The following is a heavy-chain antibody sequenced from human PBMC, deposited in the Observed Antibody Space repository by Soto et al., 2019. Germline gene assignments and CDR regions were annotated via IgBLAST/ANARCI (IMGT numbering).Heavy chain of an antibody. CDR1: GFTFSSYA. V-gene: IGHV3-30-3*01. CDR2: ISYDGSNK. D-gene: IGHD3-22*01. CDR3: AGGTVVVQIFDY. Sequence: QVQLVESGGGVVQPGRSLRLSCAASGFTFSSYAMHWVRQAPGKGLEWVAVISYDGSNKYYADSVKGRFTISRDNSKNTLYLQMNRLRAEDTAVYYCAGGTVVVQIFDYWGQGTLVTVSS. J-gene: IGHJ4*02.